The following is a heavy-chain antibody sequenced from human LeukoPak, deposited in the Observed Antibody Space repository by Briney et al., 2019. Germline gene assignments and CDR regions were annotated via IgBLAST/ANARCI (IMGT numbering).Heavy chain of an antibody. CDR1: GGSISSYD. CDR2: IYYSGST. CDR3: ARHLDIAASGAFDY. J-gene: IGHJ4*02. Sequence: SETLSLTCTVSGGSISSYDWSWIRQPPGKGLEWVGYIYYSGSTNYKPSLKSRVTISVDTSKNQFSLKLTTVTAADTAVYYCARHLDIAASGAFDYWGQGTLVTVSS. D-gene: IGHD6-13*01. V-gene: IGHV4-59*08.